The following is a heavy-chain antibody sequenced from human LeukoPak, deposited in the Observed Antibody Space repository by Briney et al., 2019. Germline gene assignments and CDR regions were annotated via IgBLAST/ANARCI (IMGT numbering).Heavy chain of an antibody. CDR1: GFPFSTYW. Sequence: GGSLRLSCAASGFPFSTYWMSWIRQAPGKGPEWVANIKHDGTATYYGDSVKGRFTISRDNAKNSLYLQMSSLRVEDTAMFYCAREIVGAHTEFDFWGQGTLVSVSS. CDR2: IKHDGTAT. J-gene: IGHJ4*02. D-gene: IGHD1-26*01. CDR3: AREIVGAHTEFDF. V-gene: IGHV3-7*01.